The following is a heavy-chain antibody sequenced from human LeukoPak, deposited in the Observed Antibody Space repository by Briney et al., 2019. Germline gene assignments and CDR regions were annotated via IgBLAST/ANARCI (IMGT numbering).Heavy chain of an antibody. V-gene: IGHV4-59*01. CDR2: IYYSGST. D-gene: IGHD1-26*01. J-gene: IGHJ4*02. CDR1: GGSISSYY. Sequence: SETLSLTCTVSGGSISSYYWSWIRQPPGKGLEWIGYIYYSGSTNYNPSLKSRVTISVDTSKNQYSLKLSSVTAADTAVYYCAMFHSGLFDYWGQGTLVTVSS. CDR3: AMFHSGLFDY.